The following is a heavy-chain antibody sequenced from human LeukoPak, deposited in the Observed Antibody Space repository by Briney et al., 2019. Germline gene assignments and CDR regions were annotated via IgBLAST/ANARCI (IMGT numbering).Heavy chain of an antibody. V-gene: IGHV4-61*02. CDR3: ARGVGSTSPNWFDP. CDR2: IYGSGNT. Sequence: SETLFLTCTVSGGSISSGSYYWSWIRQPAGKGLEWIGRIYGSGNTNYNPSLKGRVTISMDTSKNQFSLKLSSVTAADTAVYYCARGVGSTSPNWFDPWGQGTLVTVSS. D-gene: IGHD2-2*01. J-gene: IGHJ5*02. CDR1: GGSISSGSYY.